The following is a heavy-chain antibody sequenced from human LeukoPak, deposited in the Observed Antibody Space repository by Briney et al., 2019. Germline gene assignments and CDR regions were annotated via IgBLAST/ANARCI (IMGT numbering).Heavy chain of an antibody. CDR3: ASKGKAVAGPYYFDF. CDR2: INQDGSEK. D-gene: IGHD6-19*01. CDR1: GFTFSSYW. Sequence: QTGGSLRLSCAASGFTFSSYWMSWVRQAPGKGLEWVANINQDGSEKYYVDSVKGRFTISRDNAKSSLYLQMNSLRAEDTAVYYCASKGKAVAGPYYFDFWGQGTLVTVSS. V-gene: IGHV3-7*01. J-gene: IGHJ4*02.